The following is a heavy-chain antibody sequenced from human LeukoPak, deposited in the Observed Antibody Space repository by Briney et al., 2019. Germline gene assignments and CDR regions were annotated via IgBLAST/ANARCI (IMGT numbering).Heavy chain of an antibody. CDR2: IYYSGTT. Sequence: PSETLSLTCIVSGGFMGSFYWSWIRQSPGGGLEWIGYIYYSGTTNYNPSLRSRLTISVDTYKNQFSLKLSSVTAADTAVYYCARLARLTLIRGVTGYHSLDVWGKGTKVTVSS. V-gene: IGHV4-59*01. CDR3: ARLARLTLIRGVTGYHSLDV. CDR1: GGFMGSFY. D-gene: IGHD3-10*01. J-gene: IGHJ6*04.